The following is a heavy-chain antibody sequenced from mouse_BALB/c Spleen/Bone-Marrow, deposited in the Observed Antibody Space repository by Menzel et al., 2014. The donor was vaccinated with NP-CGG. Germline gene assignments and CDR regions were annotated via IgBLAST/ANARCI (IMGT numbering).Heavy chain of an antibody. J-gene: IGHJ2*01. V-gene: IGHV14-3*02. CDR1: GFNIKDTY. Sequence: EVQLVESGAELVKPGASVKLSCTASGFNIKDTYMHWVKQRPEQGLEWIGRIDPANGNTKYDPKFQGKATITADTSSNPAYLQLSSLTSEDTSVYYCALLYGNYDYWGQGTTLTVSS. CDR3: ALLYGNYDY. D-gene: IGHD2-10*02. CDR2: IDPANGNT.